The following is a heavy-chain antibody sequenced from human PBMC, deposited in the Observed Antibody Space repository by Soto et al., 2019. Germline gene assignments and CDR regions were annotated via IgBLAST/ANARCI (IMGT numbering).Heavy chain of an antibody. J-gene: IGHJ3*02. CDR2: IYYSGST. CDR1: GGSISSSSYY. D-gene: IGHD3-22*01. CDR3: ARHTQDMYYDSSGYYWYAFDI. V-gene: IGHV4-39*01. Sequence: SETLSLTCTVSGGSISSSSYYWGWIRQPPGKGLEWIGSIYYSGSTYYTPSLKSRVTISVDTSKNQFSLKLSSVTAADTAVYYCARHTQDMYYDSSGYYWYAFDIWGQGTMVTVSS.